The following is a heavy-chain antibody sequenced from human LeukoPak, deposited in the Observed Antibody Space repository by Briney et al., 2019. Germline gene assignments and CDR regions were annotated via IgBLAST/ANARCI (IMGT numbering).Heavy chain of an antibody. CDR1: GFTFSSYA. Sequence: GGSLRLSCAASGFTFSSYAMSWVRQAPGKGLEWVSYISSSSSTIYYADSVKGRFTISRDNAKNSLYLQMNSLRDEDTAVYYCARDPSYDSSGYYHYYYGMDVWGQGTTVTVSS. D-gene: IGHD3-22*01. V-gene: IGHV3-48*02. CDR3: ARDPSYDSSGYYHYYYGMDV. J-gene: IGHJ6*02. CDR2: ISSSSSTI.